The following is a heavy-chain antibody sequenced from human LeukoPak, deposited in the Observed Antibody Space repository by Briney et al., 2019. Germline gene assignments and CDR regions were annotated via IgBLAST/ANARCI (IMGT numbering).Heavy chain of an antibody. Sequence: PSETLSLTCTVPGGSISSSSYYWGWIRQPPGKGLEWIGSIYYSGSTYYNPSLKSRVTISVDTSKNQFSLKLSSVTAADTAVYYCARVGERWLHHFDYWGQGTLVTVSS. CDR3: ARVGERWLHHFDY. D-gene: IGHD5-24*01. CDR2: IYYSGST. V-gene: IGHV4-39*07. CDR1: GGSISSSSYY. J-gene: IGHJ4*02.